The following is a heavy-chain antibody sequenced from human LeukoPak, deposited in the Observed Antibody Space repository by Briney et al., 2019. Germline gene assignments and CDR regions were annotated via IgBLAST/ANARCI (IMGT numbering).Heavy chain of an antibody. CDR3: AREHGYTSSWYVDY. J-gene: IGHJ4*02. CDR1: GGSFSGLY. Sequence: SETLSLTCTVYGGSFSGLYWSWIRQPPGKGLEWIGYFYFSGSTNYNPSLKSRVTISVDTSRNQFSLKLNSVTAADTAVYYCAREHGYTSSWYVDYWGQGRLVTVSS. CDR2: FYFSGST. V-gene: IGHV4-59*01. D-gene: IGHD6-13*01.